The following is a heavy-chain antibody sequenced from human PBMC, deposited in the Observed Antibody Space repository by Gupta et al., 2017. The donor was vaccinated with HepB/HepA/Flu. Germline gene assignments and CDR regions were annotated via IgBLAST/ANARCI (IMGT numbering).Heavy chain of an antibody. CDR3: ARWGRTHNDAFDI. V-gene: IGHV4-31*03. CDR2: VYYSGTT. CDR1: GGSIISGGYY. Sequence: QLQLHESGPRLVKPSHTLSLTCPVSGGSIISGGYYWLWVRQHTGKGLEWMGYVYYSGTTYNNPSVKSRFTMSVDTSKNQFSLNVSSVTAADTAVYFCARWGRTHNDAFDIWGQGTMVTVSS. D-gene: IGHD1-14*01. J-gene: IGHJ3*02.